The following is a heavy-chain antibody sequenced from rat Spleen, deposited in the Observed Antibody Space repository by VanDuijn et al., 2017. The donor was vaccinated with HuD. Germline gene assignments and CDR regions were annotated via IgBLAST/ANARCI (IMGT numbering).Heavy chain of an antibody. Sequence: EVQLVESDGGLVQTGRSLKLSCAASGFTFSDYGMAWVRQALGKGLEWVASITNTGGSTYYPDSVKGRFTISRDNAKSTLYLQMDSLKSEDTASYYCVRHGYTRYYFDYWGQGVMVTVSS. CDR2: ITNTGGST. D-gene: IGHD1-9*01. CDR1: GFTFSDYG. J-gene: IGHJ2*01. CDR3: VRHGYTRYYFDY. V-gene: IGHV5-29*01.